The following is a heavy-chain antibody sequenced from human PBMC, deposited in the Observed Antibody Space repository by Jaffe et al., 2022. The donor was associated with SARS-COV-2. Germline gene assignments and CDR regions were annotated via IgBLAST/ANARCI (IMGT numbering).Heavy chain of an antibody. V-gene: IGHV1-46*01. CDR1: GYTFTSYY. CDR2: INPSGGST. CDR3: ARDGNGKEDYYYGMDV. J-gene: IGHJ6*02. D-gene: IGHD2-8*01. Sequence: QVQLVQSGAEVKKPGASVKVSCKASGYTFTSYYMHWVRQAPGQGLEWMGIINPSGGSTSYAQKFQGRVTMTRDTSTSTVYMELSSLRSEDTAVYYCARDGNGKEDYYYGMDVWGQGTTVTVSS.